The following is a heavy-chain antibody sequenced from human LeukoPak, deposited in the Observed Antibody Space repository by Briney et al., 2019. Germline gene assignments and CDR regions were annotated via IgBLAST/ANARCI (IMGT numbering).Heavy chain of an antibody. D-gene: IGHD3-22*01. CDR3: AKVSSGYFGATTHFDY. CDR2: ISGSGGST. CDR1: GFTFSSYA. J-gene: IGHJ4*02. V-gene: IGHV3-23*01. Sequence: GGSLRLSCAASGFTFSSYAMSWVRQAPGKGLEWVSAISGSGGSTYYADSVKGRFTISRDNSKNTLYLQMNSLRAEDTAVYYCAKVSSGYFGATTHFDYWGQGTLVTVSS.